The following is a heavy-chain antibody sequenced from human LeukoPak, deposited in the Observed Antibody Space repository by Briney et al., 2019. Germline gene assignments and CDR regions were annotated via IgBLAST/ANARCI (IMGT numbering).Heavy chain of an antibody. CDR1: GFTFNSYG. CDR3: AKGMSWFDP. CDR2: ISGSGGST. Sequence: RPGGSLRLSCAASGFTFNSYGMTWVRQAPGKGLEWVSSISGSGGSTYYAGSVKGRFTISRDNSENTVYLQMNSLRAEDTAVYYCAKGMSWFDPWGQGTLVTVSS. J-gene: IGHJ5*02. V-gene: IGHV3-23*01.